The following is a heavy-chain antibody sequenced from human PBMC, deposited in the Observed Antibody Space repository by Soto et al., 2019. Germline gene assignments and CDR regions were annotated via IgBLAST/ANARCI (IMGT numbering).Heavy chain of an antibody. J-gene: IGHJ4*02. CDR2: IYPGDSDT. Sequence: GESLKSSCNGSGYSFTSYWICWVRQMPGKGLEWMGIIYPGDSDTRYSPSFQGQVTISADKSISTAYLQWSSLKASDTAMYYCARIPYSSGWFYFDYWGQGTLVPVSS. D-gene: IGHD6-19*01. V-gene: IGHV5-51*01. CDR1: GYSFTSYW. CDR3: ARIPYSSGWFYFDY.